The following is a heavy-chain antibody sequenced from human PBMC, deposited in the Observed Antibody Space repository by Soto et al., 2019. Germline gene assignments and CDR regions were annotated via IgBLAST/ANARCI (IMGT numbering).Heavy chain of an antibody. J-gene: IGHJ5*02. CDR3: ARASSWYLSHWFDP. Sequence: SETLSLTCAVYGGSFSGYYWSWIRQPPGRGLEWIGEINHSGSTNYNPSLKSRVTISVDTSKNQFSLKLSSVTAADTAVYYCARASSWYLSHWFDPWGQGTLVTVSS. CDR1: GGSFSGYY. CDR2: INHSGST. D-gene: IGHD6-13*01. V-gene: IGHV4-34*01.